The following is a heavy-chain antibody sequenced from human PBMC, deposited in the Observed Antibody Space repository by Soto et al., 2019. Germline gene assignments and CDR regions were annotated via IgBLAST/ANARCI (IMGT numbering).Heavy chain of an antibody. CDR3: ARGSTRFDP. D-gene: IGHD2-2*01. Sequence: PSETLSLTCTVSGGSMNTYYWSWIRQPPGKGLEWIGYTYHSGITNYNPSLKSRVNILVDTSKNQFSLTVTSVTAVDTAVYYCARGSTRFDPWGQGTLVTV. V-gene: IGHV4-59*01. CDR1: GGSMNTYY. CDR2: TYHSGIT. J-gene: IGHJ5*02.